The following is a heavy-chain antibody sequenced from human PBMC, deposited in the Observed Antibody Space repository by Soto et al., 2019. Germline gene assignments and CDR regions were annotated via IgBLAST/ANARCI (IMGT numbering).Heavy chain of an antibody. Sequence: GGSLRLSCAASGFTFSSYAMGWVRQAPGKGLEWVSSISGNGGSKYYADSVKGRFTISRDNSKNTLYLQMNSLRAEDTAIYYCARRIQLWSPIDGWGQGTLVTVSS. V-gene: IGHV3-23*01. CDR3: ARRIQLWSPIDG. J-gene: IGHJ4*02. CDR2: ISGNGGSK. D-gene: IGHD5-18*01. CDR1: GFTFSSYA.